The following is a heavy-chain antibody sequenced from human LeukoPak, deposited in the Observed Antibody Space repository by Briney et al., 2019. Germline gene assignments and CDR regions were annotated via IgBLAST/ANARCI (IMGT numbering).Heavy chain of an antibody. CDR2: IRYDGSNK. J-gene: IGHJ5*02. CDR1: GFTFSSYG. D-gene: IGHD3-10*01. V-gene: IGHV3-30*02. CDR3: AKDIIYYGSGSYLSWFDP. Sequence: PGGTLRLSCAASGFTFSSYGMSWVRQAPGKGLGWVAFIRYDGSNKYYADSVKGRFTISRDNSKNTLYLQMNSLRAEDTAVYYCAKDIIYYGSGSYLSWFDPWGQGTLVTVSS.